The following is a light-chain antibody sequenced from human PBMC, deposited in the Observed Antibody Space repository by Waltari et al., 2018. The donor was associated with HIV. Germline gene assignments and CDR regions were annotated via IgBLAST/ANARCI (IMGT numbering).Light chain of an antibody. J-gene: IGLJ1*01. CDR1: SSNIGSNY. CDR2: RNN. V-gene: IGLV1-47*01. CDR3: AAWGDSLSSYV. Sequence: QSVLTQPPSASGTPGQRVTISCSGSSSNIGSNYVYWYQQLPGTAPKLLIYRNNQRPSWVPDRFSGSKSGTSASLAISGLRSEDEADYYCAAWGDSLSSYVFGTGTEVTVL.